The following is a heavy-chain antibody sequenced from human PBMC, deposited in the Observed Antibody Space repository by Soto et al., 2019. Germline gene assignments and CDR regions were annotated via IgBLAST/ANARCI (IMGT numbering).Heavy chain of an antibody. CDR1: GGSISSGDYY. CDR2: LYYSGST. CDR3: ASNRYGYTFYDY. J-gene: IGHJ4*02. Sequence: QVQLQESGPGLVKPSQTLALTCTVSGGSISSGDYYWSWIRQPPGKGLEWIGYLYYSGSTYYNPSLKSRVTSSVDTSKNQFSLKLSSVTAADTAVYYCASNRYGYTFYDYWGQGTLVTVSS. D-gene: IGHD5-18*01. V-gene: IGHV4-30-4*01.